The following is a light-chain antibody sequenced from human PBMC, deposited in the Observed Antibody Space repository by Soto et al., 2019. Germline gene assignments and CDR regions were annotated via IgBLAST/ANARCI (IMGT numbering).Light chain of an antibody. CDR2: KND. Sequence: QSVLTQPPSASGTPGQRVTISCSGSSSNIGSNTVNWYQQLPGTAPKLLLYKNDQRPSGVPDRFSGSKSGTSASLAISRLQSEDEADYYCAAWDDSLNAAVFGGGTKLIVL. J-gene: IGLJ2*01. V-gene: IGLV1-44*01. CDR3: AAWDDSLNAAV. CDR1: SSNIGSNT.